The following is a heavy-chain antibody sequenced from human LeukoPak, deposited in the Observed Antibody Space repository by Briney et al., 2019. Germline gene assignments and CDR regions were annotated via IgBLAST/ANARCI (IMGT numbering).Heavy chain of an antibody. CDR3: AKDRGSSYEFDY. Sequence: GGSLRLACAASGFTFSSYAMSWVRQAPGKGLEWVSAISGSGGSTYYADSVKGRFTISRDNSKNTLYLQMNSLRAEDTAVYYCAKDRGSSYEFDYWGQGTLVTVSS. D-gene: IGHD6-13*01. J-gene: IGHJ4*02. CDR2: ISGSGGST. V-gene: IGHV3-23*01. CDR1: GFTFSSYA.